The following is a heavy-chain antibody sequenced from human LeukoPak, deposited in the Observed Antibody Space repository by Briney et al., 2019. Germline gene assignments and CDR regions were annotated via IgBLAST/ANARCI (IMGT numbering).Heavy chain of an antibody. D-gene: IGHD4-17*01. CDR2: IWYDGSNK. Sequence: GGSLRLSCAASGFTFSSYGMHWVRQAPGKGLEWVAVIWYDGSNKYYADSVKGRFTISRDNSKNTLYLQMNSLRAEDTAVYYRARDGAPTTVTPDYWGQGTLVTVSS. J-gene: IGHJ4*02. V-gene: IGHV3-33*01. CDR3: ARDGAPTTVTPDY. CDR1: GFTFSSYG.